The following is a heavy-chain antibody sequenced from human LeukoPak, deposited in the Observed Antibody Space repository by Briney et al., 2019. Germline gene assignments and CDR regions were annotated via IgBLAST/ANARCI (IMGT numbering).Heavy chain of an antibody. J-gene: IGHJ5*02. CDR1: GGTFSSYA. V-gene: IGHV1-69*13. Sequence: SVKVSCKASGGTFSSYASSWVRQAPGQGLEWMVGIIPIFGTANYAQKFQGRVTITADESTSTAYMGLSSLRSEDTDVYDCARGSGKYDWFDPWGQGTLVTVSS. CDR2: IIPIFGTA. CDR3: ARGSGKYDWFDP.